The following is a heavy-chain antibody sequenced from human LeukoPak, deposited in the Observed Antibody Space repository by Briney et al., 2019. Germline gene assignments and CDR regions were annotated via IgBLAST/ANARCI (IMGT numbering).Heavy chain of an antibody. Sequence: GGSLRLSCAASGFTFSSYGMHWVRQAPGKGLEWVAVIWYDGSNKYYADSVKGRFTISRDNSKNTLYLQMNSLRAEDTAVYYCARDFHLDWLFDYWGQGILVTVSS. CDR1: GFTFSSYG. CDR3: ARDFHLDWLFDY. D-gene: IGHD3-9*01. V-gene: IGHV3-33*01. J-gene: IGHJ4*02. CDR2: IWYDGSNK.